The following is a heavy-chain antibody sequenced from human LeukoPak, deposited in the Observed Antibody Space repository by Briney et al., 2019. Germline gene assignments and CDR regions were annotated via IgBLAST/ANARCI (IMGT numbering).Heavy chain of an antibody. CDR2: ISNSGGST. V-gene: IGHV3-23*01. Sequence: PGGSLRLSCAVSGFTFSTYGMSWVRQAPGKGLEWVSGISNSGGSTYYADSVKGHFTISRDNSRNTLYLQMNSLRAGDTAVYYCAKSFRSTSLDYWGQGTLVTVSS. CDR3: AKSFRSTSLDY. D-gene: IGHD2-2*01. J-gene: IGHJ4*02. CDR1: GFTFSTYG.